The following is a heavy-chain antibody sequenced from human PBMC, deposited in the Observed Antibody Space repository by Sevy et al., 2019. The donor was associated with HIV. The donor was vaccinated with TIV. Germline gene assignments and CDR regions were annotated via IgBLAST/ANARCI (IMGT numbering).Heavy chain of an antibody. V-gene: IGHV3-9*01. CDR3: GRDMSPPLGPGHKCFDL. J-gene: IGHJ5*02. CDR1: GFVFEDFA. Sequence: GGSLRLSCVGSGFVFEDFAVHWVRRSPGKGLEWVSGITGNGQKKFYEGSVKGRFSIFRDNTRKSLYLQRINMNFDDTACYYCGRDMSPPLGPGHKCFDLWGQGTLVTVSS. CDR2: ITGNGQKK.